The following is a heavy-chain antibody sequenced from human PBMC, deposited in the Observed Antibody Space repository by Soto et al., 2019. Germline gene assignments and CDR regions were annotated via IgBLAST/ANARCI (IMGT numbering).Heavy chain of an antibody. CDR2: IADTT. CDR1: GFTFSIYG. V-gene: IGHV3-23*01. D-gene: IGHD7-27*01. Sequence: EVQLLESGGGLVQPGGSLRLSCAASGFTFSIYGMTWVRQAPGKGLEWVSGIADTTYYADSVKGRFTIARDNSKNTLYLQMNSLRAEDTAVYYCAKNGDNRQYDYLGQGTLVTVSS. CDR3: AKNGDNRQYDY. J-gene: IGHJ4*02.